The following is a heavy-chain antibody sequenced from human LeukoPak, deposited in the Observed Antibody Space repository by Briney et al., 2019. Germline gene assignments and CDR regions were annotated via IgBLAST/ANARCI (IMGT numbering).Heavy chain of an antibody. V-gene: IGHV4-39*01. CDR1: GGSISSSSYY. CDR2: MYYSGST. D-gene: IGHD3-22*01. J-gene: IGHJ2*01. Sequence: SETLSLTCTVSGGSISSSSYYWGWIRQPPGRGLEWIGSMYYSGSTYYNPSLKSRVTIFVDTSKNQFSLKLSSVTAADTAVYYCARHGARIGVDWYFDLWGRGTLVTVSS. CDR3: ARHGARIGVDWYFDL.